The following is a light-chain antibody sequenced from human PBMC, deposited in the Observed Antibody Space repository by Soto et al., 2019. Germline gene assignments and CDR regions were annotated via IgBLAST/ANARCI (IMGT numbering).Light chain of an antibody. CDR1: QSVTRTN. J-gene: IGKJ2*03. Sequence: EIVLTQSPGTLSLSPGEGATLSCRASQSVTRTNLAWYQQRPGQAPRLLIYDAVRRAPGIPDRFSGSGTGTDFTLTISRLEPEDFAVYCCHQYGSSLGSFGQGTKVEI. CDR2: DAV. CDR3: HQYGSSLGS. V-gene: IGKV3-20*01.